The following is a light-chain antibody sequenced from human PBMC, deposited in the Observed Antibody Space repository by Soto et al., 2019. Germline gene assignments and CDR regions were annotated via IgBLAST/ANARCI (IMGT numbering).Light chain of an antibody. CDR1: SSDVGRYKY. Sequence: QSVLTQPRSVSGSPGQSVTISCTGTSSDVGRYKYVSWYQQYPGKVPKLMIYDVNMRPSGVPDRFSGSKSGNTASLTISGLQAEDEAHYYCCSYAGTYTLVFGGGTKLTVL. J-gene: IGLJ3*02. CDR3: CSYAGTYTLV. V-gene: IGLV2-11*01. CDR2: DVN.